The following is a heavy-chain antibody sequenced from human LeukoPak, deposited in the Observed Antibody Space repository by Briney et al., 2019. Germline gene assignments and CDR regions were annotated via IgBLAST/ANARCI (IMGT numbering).Heavy chain of an antibody. J-gene: IGHJ4*02. Sequence: GGSPRLSCAASGFTFSSYAMSWVRQAPGKGLEWVSAISGSGGSTYYADSVKGRFTISRDNSKNTLYLQMNSLRAEDTAVYYCAKDDKGVAEQQHAFGWGQGTLVTVSS. V-gene: IGHV3-23*01. D-gene: IGHD6-13*01. CDR1: GFTFSSYA. CDR3: AKDDKGVAEQQHAFG. CDR2: ISGSGGST.